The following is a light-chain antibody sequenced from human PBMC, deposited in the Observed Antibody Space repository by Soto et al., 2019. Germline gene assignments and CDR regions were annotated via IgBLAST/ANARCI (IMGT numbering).Light chain of an antibody. CDR2: LGS. J-gene: IGKJ3*01. V-gene: IGKV2-28*01. Sequence: DIVMTQSPLSLPVTPGEPASISCRSSQSLLHSNGYNYLDWYLQKPGQSPQLLIYLGSNRASGVPDRFSCRGSGTDFPLKISRVEAEDVGVYYCMQALQTPLTFGPGTKVDIK. CDR1: QSLLHSNGYNY. CDR3: MQALQTPLT.